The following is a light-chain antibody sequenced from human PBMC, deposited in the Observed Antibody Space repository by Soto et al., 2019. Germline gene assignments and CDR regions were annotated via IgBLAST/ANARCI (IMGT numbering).Light chain of an antibody. CDR3: QQYETSPRT. V-gene: IGKV3-20*01. CDR2: GAS. J-gene: IGKJ1*01. Sequence: EIVLTQSPGTLSLSPGERATLSCRASQSVSSSYLAWYQQKPGQSPRLLIFGASSRATGTPDRFSGSGSGTDFTLTISRLEPEDFAVYYCQQYETSPRTFGQGTTVEIK. CDR1: QSVSSSY.